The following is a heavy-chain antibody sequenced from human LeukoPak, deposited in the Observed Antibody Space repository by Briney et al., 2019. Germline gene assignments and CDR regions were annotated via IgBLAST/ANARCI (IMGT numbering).Heavy chain of an antibody. CDR2: IKQHGSEK. Sequence: GSLRLSCAASGFTFNYSWMSWVRQAPGKGLQWVANIKQHGSEKSYLDSVKGRFTISGDNTKNSLFLQMNSLRAEDTAVYYCARVGIDYLASYHFDQWGQGTLVTVSS. D-gene: IGHD2/OR15-2a*01. CDR1: GFTFNYSW. V-gene: IGHV3-7*01. CDR3: ARVGIDYLASYHFDQ. J-gene: IGHJ4*02.